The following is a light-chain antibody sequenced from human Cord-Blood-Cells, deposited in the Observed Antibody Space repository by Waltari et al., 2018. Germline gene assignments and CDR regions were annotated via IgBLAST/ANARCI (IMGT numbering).Light chain of an antibody. V-gene: IGKV3-20*01. Sequence: DSVFTQSPGTLSFSPGERANFLCRARQSVSSSYLAWDQQKPGQAPRLLIYGASSRATGIPDRFSGSGSGTDFTLTISSLEPQDFAVYDCQQYGSSPITFGQGTRLAIK. J-gene: IGKJ5*01. CDR1: QSVSSSY. CDR3: QQYGSSPIT. CDR2: GAS.